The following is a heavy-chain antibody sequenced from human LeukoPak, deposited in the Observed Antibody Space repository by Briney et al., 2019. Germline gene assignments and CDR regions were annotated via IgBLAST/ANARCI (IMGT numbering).Heavy chain of an antibody. J-gene: IGHJ4*02. CDR3: ARNGAPDY. CDR2: IYYSGST. D-gene: IGHD2-8*01. Sequence: NASETLSLTCTVSGYSISSGYYWGWIRQPPGKGLEWIGSIYYSGSTYYNPSLKSRVTISVDTSKNQFSLKLSSVTAADTAVYYCARNGAPDYWGQGTLVTVSS. CDR1: GYSISSGYY. V-gene: IGHV4-38-2*02.